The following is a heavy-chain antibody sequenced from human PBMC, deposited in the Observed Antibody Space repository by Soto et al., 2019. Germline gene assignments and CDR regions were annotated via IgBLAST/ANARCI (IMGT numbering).Heavy chain of an antibody. D-gene: IGHD3-22*01. J-gene: IGHJ5*02. CDR1: GFTFSTYS. Sequence: EMQLVESGGGLVKPGGSLRLSCAASGFTFSTYSMNWVRQPPGKGLEWVSSISSRSSYIYYADSVKGRFTISRDNAQNSLYLQMNSLRAEDTAVYYCAREAEYYDSSGYRFWVDPWGQGTLVTVSS. V-gene: IGHV3-21*01. CDR2: ISSRSSYI. CDR3: AREAEYYDSSGYRFWVDP.